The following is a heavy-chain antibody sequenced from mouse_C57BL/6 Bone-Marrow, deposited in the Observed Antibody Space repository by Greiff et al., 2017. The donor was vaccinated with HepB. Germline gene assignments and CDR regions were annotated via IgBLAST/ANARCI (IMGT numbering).Heavy chain of an antibody. CDR2: IDPSDSYT. Sequence: QVQLQQPGAELVMPGASVKLSCKASGYTFTSYWMHWVKQRPGQGLEWIGEIDPSDSYTNYNQKFKGKSTLTVDKSSSTAYMQLSSLTSEDSAVYYCARRGIYYDYDDAMDYWGQVTSVTVSS. J-gene: IGHJ4*01. D-gene: IGHD2-4*01. CDR3: ARRGIYYDYDDAMDY. V-gene: IGHV1-69*01. CDR1: GYTFTSYW.